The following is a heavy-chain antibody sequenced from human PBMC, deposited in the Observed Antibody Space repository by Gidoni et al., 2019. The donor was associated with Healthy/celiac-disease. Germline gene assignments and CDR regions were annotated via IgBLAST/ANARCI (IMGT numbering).Heavy chain of an antibody. V-gene: IGHV4-39*01. J-gene: IGHJ5*02. CDR2: IYYSGST. D-gene: IGHD5-18*01. CDR3: ARLGGYSYAPPRGWFDP. Sequence: QLQLQESGPGLVKPSETLSLPCTVSGGSISSSSYYWGWIRQPPGKGLEWIGSIYYSGSTYYNPALKSRGTISVDTSKNQFSLKLSAVTAADTAVYYCARLGGYSYAPPRGWFDPWGQGTLVTVSS. CDR1: GGSISSSSYY.